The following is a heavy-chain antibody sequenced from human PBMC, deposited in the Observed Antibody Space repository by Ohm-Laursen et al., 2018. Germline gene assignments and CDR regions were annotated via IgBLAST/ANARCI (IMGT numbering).Heavy chain of an antibody. CDR1: GGSLRNYY. V-gene: IGHV4-59*08. CDR3: ARRDYSTSSLGRFDL. Sequence: SETLSLTCTVSGGSLRNYYWSWIRQPPGKGLEWIGYIYYNGNPRYNPSLESRVTISVDPSKNQFSLKLSSVTAADTAMYYCARRDYSTSSLGRFDLWGQGILVTVSS. J-gene: IGHJ5*02. D-gene: IGHD6-6*01. CDR2: IYYNGNP.